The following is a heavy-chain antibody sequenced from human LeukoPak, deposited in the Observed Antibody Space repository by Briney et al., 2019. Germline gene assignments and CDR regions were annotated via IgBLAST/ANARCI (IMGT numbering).Heavy chain of an antibody. CDR3: ARDLYLGYCSGGSCYPPNDAFDI. V-gene: IGHV1-69*04. CDR1: GGTFSSYT. Sequence: ASVKVSCKASGGTFSSYTISWVRQAPGQGLEWMGRIIPILGIANYAQKFQGRVTITADESTSTAYMELSSLRSEDTAVYYCARDLYLGYCSGGSCYPPNDAFDIWGQGTMVTVSS. CDR2: IIPILGIA. D-gene: IGHD2-15*01. J-gene: IGHJ3*02.